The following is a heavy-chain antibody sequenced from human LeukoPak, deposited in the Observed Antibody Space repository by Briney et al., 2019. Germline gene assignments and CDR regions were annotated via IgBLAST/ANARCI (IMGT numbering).Heavy chain of an antibody. J-gene: IGHJ4*02. Sequence: GGSLRLSCAGSGFPFSNYWMAWVRQAPGKGLEWVASMKEDGGEINYVDSVKSRFTISRDNAKNSLDLQMNSLRVDDTAVYYCVRDRGYSTFDYWGQGTLVIVSS. D-gene: IGHD4-23*01. V-gene: IGHV3-7*01. CDR3: VRDRGYSTFDY. CDR1: GFPFSNYW. CDR2: MKEDGGEI.